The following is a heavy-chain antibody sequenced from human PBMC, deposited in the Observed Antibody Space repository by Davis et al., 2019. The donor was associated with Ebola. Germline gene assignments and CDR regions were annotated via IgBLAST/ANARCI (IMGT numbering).Heavy chain of an antibody. Sequence: GGSLRLSCAASGFTFSSYSMNWVRQAPGKGLEWVANIKQDGSEKYYVDSVKGRFTISRDNAKNSLYLQMNSLRAEDTAVYYCAREILTTFYYYGMDVWGQGTTVTVSS. CDR1: GFTFSSYS. V-gene: IGHV3-7*01. J-gene: IGHJ6*02. D-gene: IGHD2/OR15-2a*01. CDR2: IKQDGSEK. CDR3: AREILTTFYYYGMDV.